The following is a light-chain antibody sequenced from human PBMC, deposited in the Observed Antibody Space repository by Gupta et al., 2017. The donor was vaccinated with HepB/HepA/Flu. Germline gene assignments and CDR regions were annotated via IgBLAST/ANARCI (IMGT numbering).Light chain of an antibody. CDR3: NSRDSSGNPWV. CDR2: GKN. Sequence: SSELTQDPAVSVALGQTVRITCQGDSLRSYYASWYQQKPGQAPVLVIYGKNNRPSGIPDRFSGSSSGNTDSLTITGAQAEDEADYYCNSRDSSGNPWVFGGGTKLTVL. V-gene: IGLV3-19*01. J-gene: IGLJ3*02. CDR1: SLRSYY.